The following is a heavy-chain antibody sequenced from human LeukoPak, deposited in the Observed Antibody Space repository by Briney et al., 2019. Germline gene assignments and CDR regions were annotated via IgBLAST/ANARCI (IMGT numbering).Heavy chain of an antibody. CDR2: ISYDGSDK. V-gene: IGHV3-30*04. J-gene: IGHJ4*02. Sequence: GGSLRLSCAASGFTFSHYVMQWVRQAPGKGLEWVAVISYDGSDKYYADSVKGRFTISRDNSKNTLFLQMNSLRAEDTAIYYCAKDGAYWGQGTLVTVSS. CDR3: AKDGAY. D-gene: IGHD3-16*01. CDR1: GFTFSHYV.